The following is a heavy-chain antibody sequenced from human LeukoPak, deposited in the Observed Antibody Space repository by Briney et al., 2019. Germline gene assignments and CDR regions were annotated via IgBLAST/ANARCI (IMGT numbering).Heavy chain of an antibody. CDR2: ISSSGSTI. D-gene: IGHD5-18*01. CDR3: AKDRGYSYGRTLDY. CDR1: GFTFSSYE. V-gene: IGHV3-48*03. Sequence: TGGSLRLSCAASGFTFSSYEMNWVRQAPGKGLEWVSYISSSGSTIYYADSVKGRFTISRDNAKNSLYLQMNSLRAEDTALYYCAKDRGYSYGRTLDYWGQGTLVTVSS. J-gene: IGHJ4*02.